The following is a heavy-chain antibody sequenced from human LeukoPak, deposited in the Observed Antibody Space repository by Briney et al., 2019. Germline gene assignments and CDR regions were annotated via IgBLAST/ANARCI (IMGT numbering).Heavy chain of an antibody. V-gene: IGHV1-8*01. CDR1: GYTFTSYD. CDR3: ARADDWGYYYYYMDV. J-gene: IGHJ6*03. Sequence: ASVKVSCKASGYTFTSYDINWVRQATGQGLEWMGWMNPNSGNTGYAQKFQGRVTMTRNTSISTAYMELSSLRSADTAVYYCARADDWGYYYYYMDVWGKGTTVTVSS. D-gene: IGHD7-27*01. CDR2: MNPNSGNT.